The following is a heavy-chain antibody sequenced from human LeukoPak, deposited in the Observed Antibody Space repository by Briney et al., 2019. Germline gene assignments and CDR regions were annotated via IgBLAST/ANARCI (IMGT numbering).Heavy chain of an antibody. D-gene: IGHD5-18*01. CDR1: GFTFSSYG. Sequence: GGSLRLSCAASGFTFSSYGMHWVRQAPGKGLEWVAVIWYDGSNKHYADSVKGRFTISRDNSKNTLYLQMNSLRAEDTAVYYCAREGRYKYYYYGMDVWGQGTTVTVSS. CDR2: IWYDGSNK. CDR3: AREGRYKYYYYGMDV. J-gene: IGHJ6*02. V-gene: IGHV3-33*01.